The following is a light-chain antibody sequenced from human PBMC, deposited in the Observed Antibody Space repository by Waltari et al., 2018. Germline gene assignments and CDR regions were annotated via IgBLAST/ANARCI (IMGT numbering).Light chain of an antibody. J-gene: IGKJ2*01. CDR3: QQSSASPYT. V-gene: IGKV1-39*01. CDR2: AAS. Sequence: DIQMTQSPSFLSASVGDRVIITCRASQKIANYLNWYQQKPGTAPKLLIFAASKLQTGVPSRFSGSGSGRDFTLTISGLQVEDFAIFYCQQSSASPYTFGQGTKIEMK. CDR1: QKIANY.